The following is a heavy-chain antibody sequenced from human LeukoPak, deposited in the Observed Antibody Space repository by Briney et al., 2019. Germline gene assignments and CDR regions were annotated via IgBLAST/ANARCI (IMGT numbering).Heavy chain of an antibody. Sequence: GGSLRLSCAASGFTFSSYGMHWVRQAPGKGLEWVAFIRYDGSNKYYADSVKGRFTISRDNSENTLYLQMNGLRAEDTAVYYCAKDGSIFGVVRAEFDYWGQGTLVTVSS. CDR3: AKDGSIFGVVRAEFDY. CDR2: IRYDGSNK. J-gene: IGHJ4*02. D-gene: IGHD3-3*01. CDR1: GFTFSSYG. V-gene: IGHV3-30*02.